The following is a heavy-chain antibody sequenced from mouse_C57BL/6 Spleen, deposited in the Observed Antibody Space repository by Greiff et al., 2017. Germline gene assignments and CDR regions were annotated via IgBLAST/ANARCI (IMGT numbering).Heavy chain of an antibody. Sequence: EVKLMESGGGLVQPGGSLKLSCAASGFTFSDYYMYWVRQTPEKRLEWVAYISNGGGSTYYPDTVKGRFTISRDNAKNTLYLQMSRLKSEDTAMYCCATPNYGSPYYAMDYWGQGTSVTVSS. CDR3: ATPNYGSPYYAMDY. V-gene: IGHV5-12*01. CDR2: ISNGGGST. CDR1: GFTFSDYY. D-gene: IGHD1-1*01. J-gene: IGHJ4*01.